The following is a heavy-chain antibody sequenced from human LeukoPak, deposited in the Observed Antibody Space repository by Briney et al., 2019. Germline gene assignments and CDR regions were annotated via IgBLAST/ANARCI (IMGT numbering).Heavy chain of an antibody. CDR2: INPNSGDT. D-gene: IGHD6-6*01. Sequence: ASVKVSCTAPGYTFTGYYMHWVRQAPGQGLEWMGWINPNSGDTTHEQKFEARVTTTMATSITTAYMELRRLTSDDTAVYYCARDRGQLVFDYWGQGSLVTVSS. CDR3: ARDRGQLVFDY. J-gene: IGHJ4*02. CDR1: GYTFTGYY. V-gene: IGHV1-2*02.